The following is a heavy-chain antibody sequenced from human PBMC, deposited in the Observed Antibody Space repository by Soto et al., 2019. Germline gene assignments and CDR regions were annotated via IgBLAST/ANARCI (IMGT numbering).Heavy chain of an antibody. V-gene: IGHV3-23*01. CDR1: GFTFSSYA. D-gene: IGHD2-15*01. CDR2: VSIGGST. Sequence: DVQLLESGGGLVQPEGSLRLSCAASGFTFSSYAMGWVRQGPGKGLEWVAVVSIGGSTHYADSVRGRFTISRDNSKNTLSLQMNSLTAEDTAVYFCAKRRGAGWHFGYWGQGALVTVSS. CDR3: AKRRGAGWHFGY. J-gene: IGHJ4*02.